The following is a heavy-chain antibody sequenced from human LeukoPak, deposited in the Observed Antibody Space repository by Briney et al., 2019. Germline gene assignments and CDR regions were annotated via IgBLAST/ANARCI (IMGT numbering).Heavy chain of an antibody. Sequence: PSETLSLTCTVSGGSISSYYWSWIRQPPGKGLEWIGYIYTSGSTNYNPSLKSRVTISVDTSKNQFSLKLSSVTAADTAVYYCARHGVGFGELSYWGQGTLVTVSS. V-gene: IGHV4-4*09. D-gene: IGHD3-10*01. J-gene: IGHJ4*02. CDR1: GGSISSYY. CDR2: IYTSGST. CDR3: ARHGVGFGELSY.